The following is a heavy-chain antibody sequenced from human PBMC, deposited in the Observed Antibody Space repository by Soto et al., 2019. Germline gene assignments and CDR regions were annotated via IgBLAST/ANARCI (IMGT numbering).Heavy chain of an antibody. Sequence: QVQLVESGGGVVQPGRSLRLSCAASGFTFSSYGMHWVRQAPGKGLEWVAVISYDGSNKYYADSVKGRFTISRDNSKNTLYLQMNSLRAEDTAVYYCAKDPYDFWSGSYAFYIWGQGTMVTVSS. CDR3: AKDPYDFWSGSYAFYI. J-gene: IGHJ3*02. CDR2: ISYDGSNK. V-gene: IGHV3-30*18. CDR1: GFTFSSYG. D-gene: IGHD3-3*01.